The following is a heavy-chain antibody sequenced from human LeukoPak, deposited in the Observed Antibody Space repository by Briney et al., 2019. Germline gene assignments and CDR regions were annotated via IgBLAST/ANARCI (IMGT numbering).Heavy chain of an antibody. CDR2: INHSGST. Sequence: SETLSLTCAVYGGSFSGYYWSWIRQPPGKGLEWIGEINHSGSTNYNPSLKSRVTISVDTSKNQFSLKLSSVTAADTAVYYCARGLSLVGAANDYWGQGTLVTVSS. D-gene: IGHD1-26*01. V-gene: IGHV4-34*01. J-gene: IGHJ4*02. CDR3: ARGLSLVGAANDY. CDR1: GGSFSGYY.